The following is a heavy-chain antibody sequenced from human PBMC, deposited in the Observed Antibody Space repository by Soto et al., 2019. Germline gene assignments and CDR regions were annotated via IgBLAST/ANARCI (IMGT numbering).Heavy chain of an antibody. Sequence: ETLSLTSAVYGGSFSGYYWSWIRHPPGKGLEWIGEINHSGSTNYNPSLKSRVTISVDTSKNQFSLKLSSVTAADTAVYYCARRTGTSRYYYYGMDVWGQGTTVTVSS. CDR2: INHSGST. D-gene: IGHD1-7*01. V-gene: IGHV4-34*01. CDR3: ARRTGTSRYYYYGMDV. J-gene: IGHJ6*02. CDR1: GGSFSGYY.